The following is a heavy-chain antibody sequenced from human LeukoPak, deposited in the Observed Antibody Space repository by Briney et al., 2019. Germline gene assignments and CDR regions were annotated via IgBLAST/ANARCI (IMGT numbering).Heavy chain of an antibody. CDR2: ISGSDAGT. J-gene: IGHJ4*02. CDR3: AREGVDDYYFHY. D-gene: IGHD3-10*01. V-gene: IGHV3-23*01. CDR1: GFTFNNYA. Sequence: GGSLRLSCAASGFTFNNYAMSWVRQAPGKGLEWVSAISGSDAGTYYADSVKGRFTISRDNSKNTLYLQMNSLRAEDTAVYYCAREGVDDYYFHYWGQGTLVTVSS.